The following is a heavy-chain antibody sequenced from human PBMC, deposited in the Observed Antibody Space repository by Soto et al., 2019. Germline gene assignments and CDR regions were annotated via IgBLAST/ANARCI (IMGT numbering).Heavy chain of an antibody. V-gene: IGHV2-5*02. CDR3: VHSRCGGDCLRSYSSHDYYGMDV. CDR1: GFSLNTGGLG. Sequence: QITLKESGPTLVKPTQTLTLTCTFAGFSLNTGGLGVGWIRQPPGKALKWLALIYWDGDKRYSPSLQSRLSITKDTSNKQVVLTLTHMDPVDTATYYCVHSRCGGDCLRSYSSHDYYGMDVWGQGNTVTVSS. D-gene: IGHD2-21*02. CDR2: IYWDGDK. J-gene: IGHJ6*02.